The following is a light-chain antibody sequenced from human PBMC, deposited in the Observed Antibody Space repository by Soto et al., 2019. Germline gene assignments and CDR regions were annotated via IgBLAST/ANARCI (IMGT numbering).Light chain of an antibody. CDR1: QSVSSSY. V-gene: IGKV3-20*01. J-gene: IGKJ1*01. CDR2: GAS. CDR3: QQDGSSRWT. Sequence: EIVLTQSPGTLSLSPGERATLSCRASQSVSSSYLAWYQQKPGQAPRLLIYGASSRATGIPDRFSGSGSGTDVTLTISRLEPEDFAVYYCQQDGSSRWTFGQGTKVEIK.